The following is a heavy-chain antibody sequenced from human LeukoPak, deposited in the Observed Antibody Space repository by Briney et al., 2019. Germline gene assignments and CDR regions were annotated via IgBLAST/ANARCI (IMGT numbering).Heavy chain of an antibody. CDR3: ARDYYDSSGYYGTPFWYFDL. CDR1: GGSISSGSYY. CDR2: IYTSGST. V-gene: IGHV4-61*02. J-gene: IGHJ2*01. Sequence: SQTLSLTCTVSGGSISSGSYYWIWIRQPAGKGREGIGRIYTSGSTNYNPSLKSRVTISVDTSKNPLSLKLSSVTDADTAVYYCARDYYDSSGYYGTPFWYFDLWGRGTLVTVSS. D-gene: IGHD3-22*01.